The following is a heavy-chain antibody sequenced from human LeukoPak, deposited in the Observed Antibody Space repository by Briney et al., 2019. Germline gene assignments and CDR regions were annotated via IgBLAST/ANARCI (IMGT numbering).Heavy chain of an antibody. Sequence: GGSLRLSCVASGFNFSSFAMSWVRQAPGKGLEWVSAITSSGSTDYTYYADSVKGRFTISRDNSKNTLYLEMNSLRAEDTAVYYCAKPPHGSGWYTDNWFDPRGQGTRVTVSS. CDR3: AKPPHGSGWYTDNWFDP. J-gene: IGHJ5*02. CDR2: ITSSGSTDYT. D-gene: IGHD6-19*01. V-gene: IGHV3-23*05. CDR1: GFNFSSFA.